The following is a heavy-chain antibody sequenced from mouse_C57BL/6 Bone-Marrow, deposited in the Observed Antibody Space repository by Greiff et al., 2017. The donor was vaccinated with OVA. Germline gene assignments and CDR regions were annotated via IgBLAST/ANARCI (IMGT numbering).Heavy chain of an antibody. J-gene: IGHJ3*01. Sequence: VQLQQSGAELVKPGASVKISCKASGYAFSSYWMNWVKQRPGKGLEWIGQISPGGGDTNYNGKFKGKATLTADKSSSTAYMQLSSLTSEDSAVYFSARESLVYYCGSSYEAAFGYWGQGTLVTV. CDR3: ARESLVYYCGSSYEAAFGY. CDR1: GYAFSSYW. CDR2: ISPGGGDT. D-gene: IGHD1-1*01. V-gene: IGHV1-80*01.